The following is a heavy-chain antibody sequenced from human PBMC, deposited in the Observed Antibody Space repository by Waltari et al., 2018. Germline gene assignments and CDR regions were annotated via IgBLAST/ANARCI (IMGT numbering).Heavy chain of an antibody. Sequence: QVQLQQWGAGLLQPSETLSLTCAVYGGSFSGYYWSWVRQPPGKGLEWIGEINHSGSTNYNPSLKSRVTISVDTSKNQFSLKLSSVTAADTAVYYCARLTKYSSSWPKGFDPWGQGTLVTVSS. V-gene: IGHV4-34*01. CDR3: ARLTKYSSSWPKGFDP. CDR1: GGSFSGYY. D-gene: IGHD6-13*01. J-gene: IGHJ5*02. CDR2: INHSGST.